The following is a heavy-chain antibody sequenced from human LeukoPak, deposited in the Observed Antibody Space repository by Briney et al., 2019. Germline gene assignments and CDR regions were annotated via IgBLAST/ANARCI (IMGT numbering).Heavy chain of an antibody. D-gene: IGHD6-6*01. Sequence: ETLSLTCTVSGGSISSSSYYWGWIRQPPGKGLEWIGSIYYSGSTYYNPSLKSRVTISVDTSKNQFSLKLSSVTAADTAVYYCARQAAARPIDYWGQGTLVTVSS. V-gene: IGHV4-39*01. CDR2: IYYSGST. CDR3: ARQAAARPIDY. CDR1: GGSISSSSYY. J-gene: IGHJ4*02.